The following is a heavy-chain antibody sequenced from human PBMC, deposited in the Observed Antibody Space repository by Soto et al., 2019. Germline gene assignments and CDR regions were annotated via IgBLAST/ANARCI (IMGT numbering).Heavy chain of an antibody. CDR1: VGSISPYY. CDR3: ARGRITVAGLNP. V-gene: IGHV4-59*12. Sequence: SETLSLTCTVSVGSISPYYWTWIRQPPGKGLEWIGNIHYSGSTSYNPSLKGRVTMSVDTSENQLSLKLISVTAADTAVYYCARGRITVAGLNPWGQGTLVTVSS. D-gene: IGHD6-19*01. CDR2: IHYSGST. J-gene: IGHJ4*02.